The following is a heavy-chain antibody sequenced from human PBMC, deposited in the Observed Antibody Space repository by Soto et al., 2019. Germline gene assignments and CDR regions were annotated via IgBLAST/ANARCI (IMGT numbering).Heavy chain of an antibody. D-gene: IGHD5-12*01. CDR3: ARGGGIVATIRRGFDF. V-gene: IGHV3-66*01. Sequence: EVQLVESGGGLVQPGGSLRLSCAASGITVSSNYMSWVRQAPGKGLEWVSVIYSGGTTYYTDSVKGRFTISRDNSKNTLELQMNSLRAEDTAVYYWARGGGIVATIRRGFDFWGQGTLVTVSS. CDR2: IYSGGTT. J-gene: IGHJ4*02. CDR1: GITVSSNY.